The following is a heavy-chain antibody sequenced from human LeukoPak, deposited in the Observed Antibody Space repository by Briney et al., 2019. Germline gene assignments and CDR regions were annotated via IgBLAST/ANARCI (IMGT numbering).Heavy chain of an antibody. V-gene: IGHV4-39*01. CDR1: GGSISSSSYY. CDR3: ARNPEMAYFDY. Sequence: SETLSLTCTVSGGSISSSSYYWGWIRQTPGKGLEWIGSIYYSGSTYYNPSLKSRVTISVDTSKNQFSLKLSSVTAADTAVYYCARNPEMAYFDYWGQGTLVTVSS. J-gene: IGHJ4*02. CDR2: IYYSGST.